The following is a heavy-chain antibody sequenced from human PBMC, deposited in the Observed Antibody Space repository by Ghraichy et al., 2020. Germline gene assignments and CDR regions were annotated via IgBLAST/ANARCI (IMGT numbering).Heavy chain of an antibody. CDR3: ASPMSHYGSGWWEYFHH. J-gene: IGHJ1*01. Sequence: GGSLRLSCAASGFTFSSFAMHWVRQAPGKGLEWVAVISYDGSKKYYADSVKGRLTISRDNSKNTLYLQMNSLRPEDTAVYYCASPMSHYGSGWWEYFHHWGQGTLVIVSS. D-gene: IGHD6-19*01. CDR2: ISYDGSKK. CDR1: GFTFSSFA. V-gene: IGHV3-30-3*01.